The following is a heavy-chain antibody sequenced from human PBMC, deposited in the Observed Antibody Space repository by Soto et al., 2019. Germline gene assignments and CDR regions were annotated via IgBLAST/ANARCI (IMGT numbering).Heavy chain of an antibody. Sequence: QVHLVESGGGVVQPGRSLRLSCAASGFTFNKYSMHWVRQAPGKGREWVAVITYDGNTKYYADSVKGRFTISRENSKNTLYLQTNTLRPEDTGVYYCARDDLVYWGQGTLVTVSS. D-gene: IGHD2-21*01. CDR3: ARDDLVY. CDR1: GFTFNKYS. CDR2: ITYDGNTK. J-gene: IGHJ4*02. V-gene: IGHV3-30-3*01.